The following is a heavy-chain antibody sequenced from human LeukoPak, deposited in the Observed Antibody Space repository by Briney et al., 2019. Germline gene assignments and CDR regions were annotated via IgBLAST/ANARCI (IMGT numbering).Heavy chain of an antibody. J-gene: IGHJ4*02. CDR3: ARGTYYYDSSSYNTPPTRHDY. CDR1: GFTFSSYS. Sequence: PGGSLRLSCAASGFTFSSYSMSWVRQAPAKGLEWVSSISSSSAYIYYANSVEGRFTISRDNAKNSLYLQMNTLRAEDTAVYYCARGTYYYDSSSYNTPPTRHDYWGQGTLVTVSS. V-gene: IGHV3-21*01. D-gene: IGHD3-22*01. CDR2: ISSSSAYI.